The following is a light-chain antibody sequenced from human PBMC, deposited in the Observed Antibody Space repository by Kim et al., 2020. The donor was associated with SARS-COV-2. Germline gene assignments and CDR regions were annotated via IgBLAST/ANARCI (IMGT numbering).Light chain of an antibody. CDR1: SIGSKS. V-gene: IGLV3-21*04. J-gene: IGLJ2*01. Sequence: PGKPARIPCGGSSIGSKSVHWYQQMPGQAPVLVISYDSDRPSGIPERFSGSNSGNTATLTISRVEAGDEADYYCQVWDSSGDHRVVFGGGTQLTVL. CDR2: YDS. CDR3: QVWDSSGDHRVV.